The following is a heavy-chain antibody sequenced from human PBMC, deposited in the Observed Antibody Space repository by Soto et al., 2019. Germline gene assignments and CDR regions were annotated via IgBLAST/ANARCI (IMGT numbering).Heavy chain of an antibody. CDR2: IYPGDSDT. V-gene: IGHV5-51*01. CDR3: GVSYSSGWYYFDY. CDR1: GYSFTSYW. D-gene: IGHD6-19*01. Sequence: PGESLKISCKGSGYSFTSYWIGWVRQMPGKGLEWMGIIYPGDSDTRYSPSFQGQVTISADKSISTAYLQWSSLKASDTAMYYCGVSYSSGWYYFDYWGQGTLVTVSS. J-gene: IGHJ4*02.